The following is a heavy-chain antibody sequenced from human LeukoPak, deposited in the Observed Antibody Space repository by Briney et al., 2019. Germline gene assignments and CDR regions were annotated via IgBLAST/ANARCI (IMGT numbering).Heavy chain of an antibody. CDR2: IYYSGST. CDR3: ARARSSSWYTDYFDY. V-gene: IGHV4-39*07. CDR1: GGSISSSSYY. D-gene: IGHD6-13*01. Sequence: SETLSLTCTVSGGSISSSSYYWGWIRQPPGKGLEWIGSIYYSGSTYYNPSLKSRVTISVDTSKNQFSLKLSSVTAADTAVCYCARARSSSWYTDYFDYWGQGTLVTVSS. J-gene: IGHJ4*02.